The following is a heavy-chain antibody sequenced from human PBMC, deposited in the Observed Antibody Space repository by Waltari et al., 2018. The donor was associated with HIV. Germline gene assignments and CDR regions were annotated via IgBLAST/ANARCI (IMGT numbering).Heavy chain of an antibody. Sequence: QVQLQQWGAGLLKPSENLSLTCAVYGESFRAYYWSSIRQSPVKGLEWIGEINHSGSINYNPSLKSRVTISVDTSKNQFSLKLSSVTVADTAVYFCARGPLPGWFDPWGQGTLVSVSS. V-gene: IGHV4-34*01. CDR2: INHSGSI. J-gene: IGHJ5*02. D-gene: IGHD2-15*01. CDR3: ARGPLPGWFDP. CDR1: GESFRAYY.